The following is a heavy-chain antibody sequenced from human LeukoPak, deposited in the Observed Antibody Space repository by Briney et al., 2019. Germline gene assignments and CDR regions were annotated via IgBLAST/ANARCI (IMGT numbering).Heavy chain of an antibody. Sequence: GGSLRLSCAASGFTVSGNYMSWVRQAPGKGLEWVAFIRYDGSNKYYADSVKGRFTISRDNSKNTLYLQMNSLRAEDTAVYYCARPRGCGSSRCNNFDYWGQGTLVTVSS. V-gene: IGHV3-33*08. CDR3: ARPRGCGSSRCNNFDY. J-gene: IGHJ4*02. CDR2: IRYDGSNK. D-gene: IGHD2-2*01. CDR1: GFTVSGNY.